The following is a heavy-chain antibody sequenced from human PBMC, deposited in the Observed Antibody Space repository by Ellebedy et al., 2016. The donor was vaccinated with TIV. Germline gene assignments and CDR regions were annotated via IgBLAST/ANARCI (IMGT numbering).Heavy chain of an antibody. CDR2: ILNSEST. V-gene: IGHV4-39*01. CDR1: GGSIRSSNFS. CDR3: ATTLGVLGRIEY. J-gene: IGHJ4*02. Sequence: MPSDTLSLTCTVSGGSIRSSNFSWGWIRQPPGKGLEWIGTILNSESTYYNPSLMSRVTISIETSKNQFSLKLTSVTAKDTAAYYCATTLGVLGRIEYWGQGTLVTVSS. D-gene: IGHD2-2*01.